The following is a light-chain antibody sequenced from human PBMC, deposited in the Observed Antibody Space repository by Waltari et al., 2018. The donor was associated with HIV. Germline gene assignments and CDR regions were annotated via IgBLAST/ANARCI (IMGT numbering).Light chain of an antibody. CDR1: QSIGNW. CDR3: QQYQSSPWT. Sequence: DIQLTQSPSTLSASVGDRVTITCRASQSIGNWSAWYQQKPGRAPTFLIYKASSLESGVPSRCRGSGAGTEFTLTISSLQPDDFATYYCQQYQSSPWTFGQGTKVEIK. V-gene: IGKV1-5*03. CDR2: KAS. J-gene: IGKJ1*01.